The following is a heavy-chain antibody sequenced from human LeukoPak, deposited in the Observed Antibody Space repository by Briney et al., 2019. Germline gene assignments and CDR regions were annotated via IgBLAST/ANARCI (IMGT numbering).Heavy chain of an antibody. CDR3: ATAQYYYDSSGYYYFDY. J-gene: IGHJ4*02. V-gene: IGHV1-24*01. D-gene: IGHD3-22*01. CDR1: GYTLTQLS. Sequence: GASVQVSCKVSGYTLTQLSMQWVRQAPGKGLEWMGGFDPEDGETIYAQKFQGRVTMNEDTSTDTAYMELSRLRSEDTAVYYCATAQYYYDSSGYYYFDYWGQGTLVTVSS. CDR2: FDPEDGET.